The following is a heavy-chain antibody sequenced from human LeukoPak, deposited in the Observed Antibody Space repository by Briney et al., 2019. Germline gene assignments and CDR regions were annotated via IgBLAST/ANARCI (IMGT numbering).Heavy chain of an antibody. V-gene: IGHV4-39*01. CDR1: GGSISSSSYY. Sequence: KTSETLSLTCTVSGGSISSSSYYWGWIRQPPGKGLEWIGSIYYSGSTYYNPSLKSRVTISVDTSKNQFSLKLSSVTAADTAVYYCARLVDYDFWSDSGGNFDYWGQGTLVTVSS. J-gene: IGHJ4*02. CDR3: ARLVDYDFWSDSGGNFDY. CDR2: IYYSGST. D-gene: IGHD3-3*01.